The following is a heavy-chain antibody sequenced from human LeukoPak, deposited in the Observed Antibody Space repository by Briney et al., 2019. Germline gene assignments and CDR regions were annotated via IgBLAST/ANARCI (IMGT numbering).Heavy chain of an antibody. Sequence: ASVKVSCKASGYTFTSYAMHWVRQAPGQRLEWMGWISAYNGNTNYAQKLQGRVTMTTDTSTSTAYMELRSLRSDDTAVYYCARDYGVGVTTFDYWGQGTLVTVSS. CDR3: ARDYGVGVTTFDY. D-gene: IGHD4-11*01. CDR1: GYTFTSYA. J-gene: IGHJ4*02. CDR2: ISAYNGNT. V-gene: IGHV1-18*01.